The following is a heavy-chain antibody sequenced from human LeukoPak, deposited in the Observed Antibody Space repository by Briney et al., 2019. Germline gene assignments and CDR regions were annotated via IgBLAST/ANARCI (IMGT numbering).Heavy chain of an antibody. J-gene: IGHJ4*02. D-gene: IGHD6-19*01. CDR2: ISTCYSDI. V-gene: IGHV3-21*06. CDR3: ARDPSSDRFQYFDY. CDR1: GFTVSTYG. Sequence: PGESLRLSCAASGFTVSTYGMNWVRQAPGKGLEWVSCISTCYSDIYYADSVRGRFTVSRDNAKNSLYLQMNSLTAEDTAVYYCARDPSSDRFQYFDYWGQGVLVTVSS.